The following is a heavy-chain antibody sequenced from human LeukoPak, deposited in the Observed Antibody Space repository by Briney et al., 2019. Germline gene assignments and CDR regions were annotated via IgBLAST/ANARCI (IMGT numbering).Heavy chain of an antibody. Sequence: GGSLRLSCAASGFTFTMFSMNWLRQAPGKGLEWIAFIRGRSDTTYYADSVQGRFTISRDNAKNSLYLQMNSLRAEDTAVYYCARVRPFGDYDFWSGYRRGAFDIWGQGTMVTVSS. J-gene: IGHJ3*02. CDR3: ARVRPFGDYDFWSGYRRGAFDI. CDR1: GFTFTMFS. CDR2: IRGRSDTT. V-gene: IGHV3-48*04. D-gene: IGHD3-3*01.